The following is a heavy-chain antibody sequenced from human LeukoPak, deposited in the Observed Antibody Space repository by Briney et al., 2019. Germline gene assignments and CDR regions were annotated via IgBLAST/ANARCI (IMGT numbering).Heavy chain of an antibody. CDR3: AKDRRGVATIAGFDY. J-gene: IGHJ4*02. Sequence: GGSLRLSCAASGFTFSDYYMSWIRQAPGKGLEWVSYISSSGSTIYYADSVKGRFTISRDNSKNSLYLQMNSLRTEDTALYYCAKDRRGVATIAGFDYWGQGTLVTVSS. CDR1: GFTFSDYY. CDR2: ISSSGSTI. V-gene: IGHV3-11*01. D-gene: IGHD5-12*01.